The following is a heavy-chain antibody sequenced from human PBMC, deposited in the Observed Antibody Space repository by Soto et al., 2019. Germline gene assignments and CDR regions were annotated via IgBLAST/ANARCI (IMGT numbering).Heavy chain of an antibody. CDR2: ISASGGST. CDR1: GFTFSHYV. CDR3: AKGPLVSGYDLDY. Sequence: EVQLLDSGGGLVQPGGSLRLSCAASGFTFSHYVMNWVRQAPGKGLDWVSAISASGGSTYYADSVKGRFTISRDNSKNTLYLQMSSLSAEDTAVYYCAKGPLVSGYDLDYWGQGTLVTVSS. V-gene: IGHV3-23*01. J-gene: IGHJ4*02. D-gene: IGHD5-12*01.